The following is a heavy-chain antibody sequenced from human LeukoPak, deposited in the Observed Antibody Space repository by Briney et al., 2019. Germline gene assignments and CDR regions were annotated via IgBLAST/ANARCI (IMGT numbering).Heavy chain of an antibody. CDR1: GATFSSYA. D-gene: IGHD2-2*01. CDR2: IIPIFGTA. J-gene: IGHJ3*02. Sequence: SVKLSCKASGATFSSYAINWVRKAPGQGLEWMGGIIPIFGTANYAQKFQGRVTITADKSTSTAYMELSSLRSEDTAVYYCARGDVVVPAAFLHAFDIWGQGTMATVSS. CDR3: ARGDVVVPAAFLHAFDI. V-gene: IGHV1-69*06.